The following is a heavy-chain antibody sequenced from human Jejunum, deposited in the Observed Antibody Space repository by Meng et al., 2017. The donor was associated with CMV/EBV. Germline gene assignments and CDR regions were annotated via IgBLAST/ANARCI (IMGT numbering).Heavy chain of an antibody. J-gene: IGHJ4*02. CDR2: ISAYNGNT. D-gene: IGHD3-16*01. CDR3: ARASRVLGGFDY. V-gene: IGHV1-18*01. CDR1: GYTFTNYG. Sequence: QGQWVQSGGEGKKPGASVKVSCKASGYTFTNYGITWGRQAPGQGLEWMGWISAYNGNTNYAQTLQGRVTMTTDTSTSTVHMEVSSLRSADTAVYYCARASRVLGGFDYWGQGTLVTVSS.